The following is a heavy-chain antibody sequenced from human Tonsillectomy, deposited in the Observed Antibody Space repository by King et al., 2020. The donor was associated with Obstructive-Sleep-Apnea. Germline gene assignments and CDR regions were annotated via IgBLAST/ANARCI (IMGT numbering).Heavy chain of an antibody. V-gene: IGHV3-9*01. D-gene: IGHD3-10*01. CDR3: ATITMVRGVIITGAFDI. J-gene: IGHJ3*02. CDR2: ISWNSGSI. Sequence: VQLVESGGGLVQPGRSLRLSCAASGFTFDDYAMHWVRQAPGKGLEWVSGISWNSGSIGYADSVKGRFTISRDNAKNSLYLRMNSLRAEDTALYYCATITMVRGVIITGAFDIWGQGTMVTVSS. CDR1: GFTFDDYA.